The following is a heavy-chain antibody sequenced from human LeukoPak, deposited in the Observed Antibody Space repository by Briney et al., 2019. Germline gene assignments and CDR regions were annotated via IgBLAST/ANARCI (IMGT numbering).Heavy chain of an antibody. D-gene: IGHD6-13*01. CDR1: GFTFSSYG. CDR2: IRYDGSNK. J-gene: IGHJ5*02. V-gene: IGHV3-30*02. Sequence: GGSLRLSCAASGFTFSSYGMHWVRQAPGKGLEWVAFIRYDGSNKYYADSVKGRFTISRDNSKNTLYLQMNSLRAEDTAVYYCAKSGYSSSWSNAAVYNWFDPWGQGTLVTVSS. CDR3: AKSGYSSSWSNAAVYNWFDP.